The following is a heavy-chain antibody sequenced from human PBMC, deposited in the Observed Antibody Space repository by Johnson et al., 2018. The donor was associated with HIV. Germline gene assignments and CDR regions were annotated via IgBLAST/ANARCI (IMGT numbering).Heavy chain of an antibody. CDR1: GFTFSSYG. J-gene: IGHJ3*02. Sequence: QVQLVESGGGVVQPGRSLRLSCAASGFTFSSYGMHWVRQAPGKGLESVAVISYDGSTKYYADSVKGRFPTPRDNSKHTPYLQMNSLRAKDTAVYYCARDRGIAARPFRYAFDIWGQGTMVTVSS. CDR2: ISYDGSTK. V-gene: IGHV3-30*03. D-gene: IGHD6-6*01. CDR3: ARDRGIAARPFRYAFDI.